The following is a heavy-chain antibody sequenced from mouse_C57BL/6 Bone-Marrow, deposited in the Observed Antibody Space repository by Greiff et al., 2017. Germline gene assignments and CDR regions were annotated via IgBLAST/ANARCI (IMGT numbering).Heavy chain of an antibody. Sequence: QVHVKQSGAELVKPGASVKLSCKASGYTFTSYWMQWVKQRPGQGLEWIGEIDPSDSHTNYNQKFKGKATLTVDTSSSTAYMQLSSLTSEDSAVYYCAREGISEGYFDVWGTGTTVTVSS. D-gene: IGHD5-2*01. J-gene: IGHJ1*03. CDR3: AREGISEGYFDV. CDR1: GYTFTSYW. CDR2: IDPSDSHT. V-gene: IGHV1-50*01.